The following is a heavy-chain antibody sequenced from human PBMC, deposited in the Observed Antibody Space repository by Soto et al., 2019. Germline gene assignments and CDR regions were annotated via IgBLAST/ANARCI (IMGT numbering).Heavy chain of an antibody. V-gene: IGHV3-30*18. Sequence: QVQLVESGGGVVQPGRSLRLSCAASGFTFSSYGMHWVRQAPGKGLEWVAVISYDGSNKYYADSVKGRFTISRDNSKNTLYLQMTSLRAEDTAVYYCAKGPGNYFDYWGQGTLVTVSS. CDR1: GFTFSSYG. CDR2: ISYDGSNK. CDR3: AKGPGNYFDY. J-gene: IGHJ4*02.